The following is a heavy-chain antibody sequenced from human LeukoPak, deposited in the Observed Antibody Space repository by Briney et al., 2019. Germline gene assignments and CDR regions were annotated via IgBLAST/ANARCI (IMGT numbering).Heavy chain of an antibody. CDR3: ARGLRFYGSGNILRNWFDP. Sequence: PSETLSLTCTVSGGSISSSSYYWGWIRQPPGKGLEWIGSIYYSGSTHYNPSLKSRVTMSVDTSKKQFSLKLSSVTAADTAVYYCARGLRFYGSGNILRNWFDPWGQGTLVTVSS. CDR1: GGSISSSSYY. V-gene: IGHV4-39*07. D-gene: IGHD3-10*01. CDR2: IYYSGST. J-gene: IGHJ5*02.